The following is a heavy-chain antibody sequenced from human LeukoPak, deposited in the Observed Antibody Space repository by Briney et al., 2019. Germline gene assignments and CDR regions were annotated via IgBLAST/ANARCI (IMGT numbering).Heavy chain of an antibody. Sequence: GGSLRLSCAVSGFTFSAYRMSWVRQAPGKGLEWVSSITSGDFVYFADSLKGRFTISRDNAKSSLFLQMNSLRAEDTAVYYCARGGFNSVRGVIIPSNSYYSYLDIWGKGTTVTVSS. CDR3: ARGGFNSVRGVIIPSNSYYSYLDI. CDR2: ITSGDFV. D-gene: IGHD3-10*01. V-gene: IGHV3-69-1*01. CDR1: GFTFSAYR. J-gene: IGHJ6*03.